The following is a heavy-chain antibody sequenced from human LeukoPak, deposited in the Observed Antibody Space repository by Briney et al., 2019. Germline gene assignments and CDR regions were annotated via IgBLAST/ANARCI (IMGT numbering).Heavy chain of an antibody. CDR1: GGSISSGSYY. CDR2: IYTSGST. Sequence: PSETLSLTCTVSGGSISSGSYYWSWIRQPAGKGLEWIGRIYTSGSTNYNPSLKSRVTISVDTSKNQFSLKLSSVTAADTAVYYCAKAFSVAAAGIFDYWGQGTLVTVSS. CDR3: AKAFSVAAAGIFDY. V-gene: IGHV4-61*02. D-gene: IGHD6-13*01. J-gene: IGHJ4*02.